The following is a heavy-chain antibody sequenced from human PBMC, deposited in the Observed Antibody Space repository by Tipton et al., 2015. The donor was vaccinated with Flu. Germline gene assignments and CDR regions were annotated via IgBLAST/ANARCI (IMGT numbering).Heavy chain of an antibody. CDR1: GGSVRGGSYY. J-gene: IGHJ4*02. V-gene: IGHV4-61*02. Sequence: LRLSCTVSGGSVRGGSYYWTWIRQPAGKGLEWIGRIYAAGDTKYNPSLKSRVTISLDTSKNQFSLRLNSVTAADTAVYYCARERLGEYNSSGYPDSWGQGGLVTVSS. D-gene: IGHD3-22*01. CDR3: ARERLGEYNSSGYPDS. CDR2: IYAAGDT.